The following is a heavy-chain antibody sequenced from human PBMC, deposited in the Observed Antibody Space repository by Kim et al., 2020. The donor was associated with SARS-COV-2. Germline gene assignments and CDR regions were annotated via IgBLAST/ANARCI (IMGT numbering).Heavy chain of an antibody. V-gene: IGHV3-33*06. J-gene: IGHJ4*02. CDR1: GFIFRNYG. Sequence: GGSLRLSCAASGFIFRNYGMHWVRQAPGKGLEWVAVIWYDGSKKYYADSVKCRFTISRDNSKNTLYLKMNSLRAEDTAVYYCAKAPADGDYYYWGQGTLVTVSS. D-gene: IGHD4-17*01. CDR3: AKAPADGDYYY. CDR2: IWYDGSKK.